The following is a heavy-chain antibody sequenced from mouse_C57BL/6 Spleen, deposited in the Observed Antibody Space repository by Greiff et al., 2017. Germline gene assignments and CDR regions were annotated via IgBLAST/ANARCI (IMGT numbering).Heavy chain of an antibody. Sequence: VQLQESGAELAKPGASVKLSCKASGYTFTSYWMHWVKQRPGQGLEWIGYINPSSGYTKYNQKFKDKATLTAYKSSSTAYMQLGSLTYEDSAVYYYAREGENPYWGQGTLVTVSA. CDR3: AREGENPY. V-gene: IGHV1-7*01. J-gene: IGHJ3*01. CDR1: GYTFTSYW. CDR2: INPSSGYT.